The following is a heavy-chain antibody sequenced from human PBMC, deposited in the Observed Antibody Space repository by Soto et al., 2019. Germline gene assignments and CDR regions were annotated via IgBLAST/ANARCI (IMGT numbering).Heavy chain of an antibody. V-gene: IGHV3-53*01. CDR2: IYSGGST. Sequence: GGSLRLSCAASGFTVSSNYMSWVRQAPGKGLEWVSVIYSGGSTYYADSVKGRFTISRDNSKNTLYLQMNSLRAEDTAVYYCARDLSSYGSSAYWGQGTLVTVSS. CDR3: ARDLSSYGSSAY. J-gene: IGHJ4*02. D-gene: IGHD4-17*01. CDR1: GFTVSSNY.